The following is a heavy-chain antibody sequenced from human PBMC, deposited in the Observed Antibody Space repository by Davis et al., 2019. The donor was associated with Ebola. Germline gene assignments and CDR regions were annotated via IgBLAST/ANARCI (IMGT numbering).Heavy chain of an antibody. CDR1: GGSISSSSYY. Sequence: SETLSLTCTVPGGSISSSSYYWGWIRQPPGKGLEWIGSIYYSGSTYYNPSLKSRVTISVDTSKNQFSLKLSSVTAADTAVYYCARHKWYYYARDPWGQGTLVTVSS. CDR3: ARHKWYYYARDP. D-gene: IGHD3-10*02. J-gene: IGHJ5*02. V-gene: IGHV4-39*01. CDR2: IYYSGST.